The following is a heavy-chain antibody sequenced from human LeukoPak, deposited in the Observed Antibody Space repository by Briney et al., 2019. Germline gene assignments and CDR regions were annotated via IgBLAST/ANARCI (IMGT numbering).Heavy chain of an antibody. CDR1: GGSFSGYY. V-gene: IGHV4-34*01. Sequence: SETLSLTCAVYGGSFSGYYWRWIRQPPGKGLEWIGEINHSGSTNYNPSLKSRVTISVDTSKNQFSLKLSSVTAADTAVYYCARRTVRTGSWFDPWGQGTLVTVSS. J-gene: IGHJ5*02. D-gene: IGHD4-17*01. CDR3: ARRTVRTGSWFDP. CDR2: INHSGST.